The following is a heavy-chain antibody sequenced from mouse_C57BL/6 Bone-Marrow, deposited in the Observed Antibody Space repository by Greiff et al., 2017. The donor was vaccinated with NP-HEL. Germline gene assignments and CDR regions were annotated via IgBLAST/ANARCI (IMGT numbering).Heavy chain of an antibody. CDR1: GYTFTDYN. CDR2: INPNNGGT. J-gene: IGHJ2*01. CDR3: ARSSDYDGGGYFDY. D-gene: IGHD2-4*01. V-gene: IGHV1-22*01. Sequence: VQLQQSGPELVKPGASVKMSCKASGYTFTDYNMHWVKQSHGKSLEWIGYINPNNGGTSYNQKFKGKDTLTVNKSSSTAYMELRSLTSEDSAVYYCARSSDYDGGGYFDYWGQGTTLTVSS.